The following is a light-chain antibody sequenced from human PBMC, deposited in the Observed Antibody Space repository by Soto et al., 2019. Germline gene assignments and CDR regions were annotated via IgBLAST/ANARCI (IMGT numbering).Light chain of an antibody. CDR2: GNN. V-gene: IGLV1-40*01. Sequence: QSVRTQPPSVSGAPGQRVTISCTGSSSSIGAGYDVHWYHQLPGAAPKLLVSGNNNRPSGVPDRFSASKSGTSASLAITGLQTEDEAQYYCQSYDSRLTAYVFGTGTKLTVL. J-gene: IGLJ1*01. CDR1: SSSIGAGYD. CDR3: QSYDSRLTAYV.